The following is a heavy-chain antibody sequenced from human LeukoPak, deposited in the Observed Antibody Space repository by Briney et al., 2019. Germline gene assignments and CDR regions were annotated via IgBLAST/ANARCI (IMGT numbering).Heavy chain of an antibody. D-gene: IGHD3-10*01. Sequence: GGSLRLSCAASGFTLSNAGMSWVRQAPGKGLEGVGGIKRKTDGGTTDYAAPVKGRFTISRDDSKNTLYLQMNSLKTEDTAVYYCTTLQGTMVRGVIITHFDYWGQGTLVTVSS. J-gene: IGHJ4*02. V-gene: IGHV3-15*01. CDR3: TTLQGTMVRGVIITHFDY. CDR2: IKRKTDGGTT. CDR1: GFTLSNAG.